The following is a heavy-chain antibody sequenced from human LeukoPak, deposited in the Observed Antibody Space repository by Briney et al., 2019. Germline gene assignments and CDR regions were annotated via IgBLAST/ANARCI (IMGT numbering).Heavy chain of an antibody. D-gene: IGHD3-9*01. CDR3: AREDDVLADNAFDI. Sequence: SETLSLTCSVSGSSIISGNYWGWIRQPPGKGLEWIGYIYYSGSTYYNPSLKSRVTISVDTSKNQFSLNLNSVTAADTAVYYCAREDDVLADNAFDIWGQGTMVTVSS. CDR2: IYYSGST. J-gene: IGHJ3*02. CDR1: GSSIISGNY. V-gene: IGHV4-28*03.